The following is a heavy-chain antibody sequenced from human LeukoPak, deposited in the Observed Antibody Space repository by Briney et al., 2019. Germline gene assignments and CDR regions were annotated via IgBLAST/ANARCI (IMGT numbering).Heavy chain of an antibody. CDR1: GFTFSRYA. J-gene: IGHJ4*02. V-gene: IGHV3-64D*09. Sequence: GGSLRLSCSASGFTFSRYAMHWVRQAPGKGLEYVSGINDNGGRTHYGDSVKGRYSISRDNSKNTLHLQMSTLRAEDTALYYCVKDVGVSYAFDYWGQARLLTVAS. D-gene: IGHD1-26*01. CDR3: VKDVGVSYAFDY. CDR2: INDNGGRT.